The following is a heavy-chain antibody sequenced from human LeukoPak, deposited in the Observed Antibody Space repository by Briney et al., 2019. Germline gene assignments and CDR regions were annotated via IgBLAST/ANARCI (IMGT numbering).Heavy chain of an antibody. CDR2: ISWKSGTI. Sequence: GRSLRLSCAASGFTFDDYAMHWVRQPPGKGLEWVSSISWKSGTIGYADSVKGRFTISRDNSKNTLYLQMNSLRAEDTAVYYCARDQIHDYWGQGTLVTVSS. CDR3: ARDQIHDY. D-gene: IGHD5-18*01. J-gene: IGHJ4*02. V-gene: IGHV3-9*01. CDR1: GFTFDDYA.